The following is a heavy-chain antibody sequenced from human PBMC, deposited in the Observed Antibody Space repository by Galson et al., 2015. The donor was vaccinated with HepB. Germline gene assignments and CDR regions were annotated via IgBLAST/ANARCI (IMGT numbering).Heavy chain of an antibody. CDR2: ISYDGNNK. Sequence: SLRLSCAASGLTFSSYGMHWVRQAPGKGLEWVAVISYDGNNKYYANSVKGRFTISRDNSKNKLYLQMNSLRIEDTALYYCAKDRDSSSWTYDAFDIWGQGTTVTVSS. J-gene: IGHJ3*02. CDR1: GLTFSSYG. CDR3: AKDRDSSSWTYDAFDI. V-gene: IGHV3-30*18. D-gene: IGHD6-13*01.